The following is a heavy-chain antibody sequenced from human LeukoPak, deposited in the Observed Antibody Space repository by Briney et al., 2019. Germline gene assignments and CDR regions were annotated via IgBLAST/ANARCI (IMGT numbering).Heavy chain of an antibody. Sequence: PSVKVSCKASGYTFTGYYMHWVRQAPGQGLEWMGWINPNSGGTNYAQKFQGRVTMTRDTSISTAYMELSRLRSDDTAVYYCARVLAYYYYGMDVWGQGTTVTVSS. CDR3: ARVLAYYYYGMDV. V-gene: IGHV1-2*02. D-gene: IGHD3-3*02. CDR2: INPNSGGT. J-gene: IGHJ6*02. CDR1: GYTFTGYY.